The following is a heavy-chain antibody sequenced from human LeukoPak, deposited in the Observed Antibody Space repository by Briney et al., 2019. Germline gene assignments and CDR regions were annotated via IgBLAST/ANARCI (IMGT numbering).Heavy chain of an antibody. CDR3: ARLIGLRRGYYFDY. CDR1: GFTFSSSW. V-gene: IGHV3-7*05. J-gene: IGHJ4*02. Sequence: PGGSLRLSCAASGFTFSSSWMSWVRQAPGKGLEWVANIKEDESEKFYVDSVKGRFTISRDNAKNSLYLQMNSLRAEDTAVYYCARLIGLRRGYYFDYWGQGTLVTVSS. D-gene: IGHD5-12*01. CDR2: IKEDESEK.